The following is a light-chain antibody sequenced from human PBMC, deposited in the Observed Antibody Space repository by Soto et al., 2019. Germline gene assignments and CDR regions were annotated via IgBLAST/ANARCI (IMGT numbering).Light chain of an antibody. Sequence: QSALTQPRSVSGSPGQSVTISCTGTSSAVGGFNSVSWYQQHPGKAPKLMIYDVNKRPSGVPDRFSGSKSGSTASLTISGLQAEDEADYYFCSYAGSYSYAFATGTKLTVL. V-gene: IGLV2-11*01. J-gene: IGLJ1*01. CDR2: DVN. CDR3: CSYAGSYSYA. CDR1: SSAVGGFNS.